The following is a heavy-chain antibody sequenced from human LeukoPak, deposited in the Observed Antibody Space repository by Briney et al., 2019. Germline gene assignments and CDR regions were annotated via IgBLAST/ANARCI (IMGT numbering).Heavy chain of an antibody. CDR1: GGSISSYY. CDR3: ARDGAVGATMEYNWFDP. CDR2: IYYSGST. Sequence: SETLSLTCTVSGGSISSYYWSWIRQPPGKGLEWIGYIYYSGSTNYNPSLRSRVTISVDTSKNQFSLKLSSVTAADTAVYYCARDGAVGATMEYNWFDPWGQGTLVTVSS. V-gene: IGHV4-59*01. D-gene: IGHD1-26*01. J-gene: IGHJ5*02.